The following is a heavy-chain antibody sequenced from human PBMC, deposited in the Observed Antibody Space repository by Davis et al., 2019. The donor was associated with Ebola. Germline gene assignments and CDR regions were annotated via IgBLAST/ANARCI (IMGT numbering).Heavy chain of an antibody. V-gene: IGHV4-61*01. CDR2: IYYSGST. Sequence: SQTLSLTCTLSGGSVSSGSYYWSWTRQPPGKGLEWIGYIYYSGSTNYNPSLKSRVTISVDTSKNQFSLKLSSVTAADTAVYYCARDPVLAYCGGDCYSGFDPWGQGTLVTVSS. J-gene: IGHJ5*02. CDR3: ARDPVLAYCGGDCYSGFDP. CDR1: GGSVSSGSYY. D-gene: IGHD2-21*01.